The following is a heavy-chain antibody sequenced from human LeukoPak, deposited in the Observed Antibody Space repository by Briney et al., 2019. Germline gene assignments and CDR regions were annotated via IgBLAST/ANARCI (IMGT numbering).Heavy chain of an antibody. Sequence: GGSLRLSCAASRFTFSNAWMNWVRQAPGKGLEWVGRIKSKTDGGTTDYAAPVKGRFTISRDDSKNTLYLQMDSLKSEDTAMYYCTTVATIVTQNFDYWGQGTLVTVSS. CDR2: IKSKTDGGTT. D-gene: IGHD4/OR15-4a*01. CDR1: RFTFSNAW. J-gene: IGHJ4*02. CDR3: TTVATIVTQNFDY. V-gene: IGHV3-15*01.